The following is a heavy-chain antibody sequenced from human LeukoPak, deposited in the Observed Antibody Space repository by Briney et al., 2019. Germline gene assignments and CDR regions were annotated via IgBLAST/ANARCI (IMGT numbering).Heavy chain of an antibody. CDR1: GFTFSGHY. J-gene: IGHJ4*02. V-gene: IGHV3-74*01. D-gene: IGHD1-26*01. CDR2: IKGDGRDT. CDR3: ARDHRWSYDY. Sequence: GGSLRLSCAASGFTFSGHYMHWVRQAPGKGLVWVSHIKGDGRDTRYAHSVEGSFIISRDNAKNTLYLQRNSLRAEDTGVYFCARDHRWSYDYWGQGTLVTVSS.